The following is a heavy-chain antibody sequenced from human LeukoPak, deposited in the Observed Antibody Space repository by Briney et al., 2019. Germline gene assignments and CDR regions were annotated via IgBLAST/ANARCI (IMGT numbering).Heavy chain of an antibody. CDR2: ISYDGSNK. J-gene: IGHJ4*02. Sequence: PGGCPRLSCAASGFTFSRYGMGWVRQTPGKGRGWVAVISYDGSNKYYADSVKGRFTISRDNSKNTLYLQMNSLRAEDTAVYYCAKGPYDSSGYYFDYWGQGTLVTVSS. CDR3: AKGPYDSSGYYFDY. CDR1: GFTFSRYG. V-gene: IGHV3-30*18. D-gene: IGHD3-22*01.